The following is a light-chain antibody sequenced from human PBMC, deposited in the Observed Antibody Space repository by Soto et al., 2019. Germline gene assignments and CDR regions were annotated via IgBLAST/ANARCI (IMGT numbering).Light chain of an antibody. CDR1: SRDVGGYDY. CDR2: DVS. Sequence: QSALTQPASVSGSPGQSITISCTGTSRDVGGYDYVSWYQQHPGKAPKLMIYDVSNRPSGVSNRFSGSKSGNTASLTISGLQAEDEADYYCSSYISTSTLYVFGTGTRSPS. CDR3: SSYISTSTLYV. J-gene: IGLJ1*01. V-gene: IGLV2-14*01.